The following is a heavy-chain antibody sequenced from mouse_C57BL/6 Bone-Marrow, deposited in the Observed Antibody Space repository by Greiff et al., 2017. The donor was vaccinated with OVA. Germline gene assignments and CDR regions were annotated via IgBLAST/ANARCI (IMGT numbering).Heavy chain of an antibody. D-gene: IGHD2-4*01. V-gene: IGHV1-50*01. CDR2: IDPSDCYT. CDR1: GYTFTSYW. J-gene: IGHJ4*01. Sequence: VKLMESGAELVKPGASVKLSCKASGYTFTSYWMQWVKQRPGQGLEWIGEIDPSDCYTNYNQKFKGKSTLTVDKSSSTAYMQLSSLTSEDSAVYYCARNDYDGYYYAMDYWGQGTSVTVSS. CDR3: ARNDYDGYYYAMDY.